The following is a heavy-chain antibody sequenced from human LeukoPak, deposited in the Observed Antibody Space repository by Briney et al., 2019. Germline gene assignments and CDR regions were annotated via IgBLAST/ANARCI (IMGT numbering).Heavy chain of an antibody. J-gene: IGHJ4*02. Sequence: GGSLRLSCAASGFTFSSYGMHWVRQAPGKGLEWVAFIRYDGSNKYYADSVKGRFTTSRDNSKNTLYLQMNSLRAEDTAVYYCAKDDSSGSHPFFVDYWGQGTLVTVSS. CDR2: IRYDGSNK. D-gene: IGHD3-22*01. CDR1: GFTFSSYG. CDR3: AKDDSSGSHPFFVDY. V-gene: IGHV3-30*02.